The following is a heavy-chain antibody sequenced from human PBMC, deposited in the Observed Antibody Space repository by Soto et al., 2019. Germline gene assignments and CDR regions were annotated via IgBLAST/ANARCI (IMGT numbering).Heavy chain of an antibody. V-gene: IGHV3-48*01. J-gene: IGHJ4*02. CDR3: ARDKGRSPLDY. D-gene: IGHD2-15*01. CDR1: GFTFSSYS. CDR2: ISSSSRTI. Sequence: EVQLVESGGGSVQPGGSLRLSCAASGFTFSSYSMNWARQAPGKGLEWISYISSSSRTIYYPDSVKGRFTISRDNAKNSLYLQMNSLRAEDTAVYYCARDKGRSPLDYWGQGTLVTVSS.